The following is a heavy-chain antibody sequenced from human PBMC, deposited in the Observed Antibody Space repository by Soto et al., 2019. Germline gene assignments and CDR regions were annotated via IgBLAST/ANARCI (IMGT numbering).Heavy chain of an antibody. J-gene: IGHJ3*02. CDR1: GYSFTSYW. D-gene: IGHD3-22*01. CDR3: ATQSPTITMIVVVPDAFDI. Sequence: PGESLKISCKGSGYSFTSYWIGWVRQMPGKSLEWMGIIYPGDSDTRYSPSFQGQVTISADKSISTAYLQWSSLKASDTAMYYCATQSPTITMIVVVPDAFDIWGQGTMVTVSS. V-gene: IGHV5-51*01. CDR2: IYPGDSDT.